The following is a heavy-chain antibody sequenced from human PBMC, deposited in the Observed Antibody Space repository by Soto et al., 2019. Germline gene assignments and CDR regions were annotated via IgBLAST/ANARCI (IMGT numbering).Heavy chain of an antibody. Sequence: QVQLVQSGAEVKKPGASVKVSCKASGYTFTDYYMHWVRQAPGQGPEWMGWINPNNGDTNSAQKFQGWGIMTRDTANPKASTELSRLTPDDTSVYYCARDHFPDYYYYGMDVWGQGTTVTVSS. CDR3: ARDHFPDYYYYGMDV. CDR1: GYTFTDYY. J-gene: IGHJ6*02. V-gene: IGHV1-2*04. CDR2: INPNNGDT.